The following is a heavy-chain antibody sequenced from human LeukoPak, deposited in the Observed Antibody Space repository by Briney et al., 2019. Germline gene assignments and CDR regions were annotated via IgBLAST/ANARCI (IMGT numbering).Heavy chain of an antibody. Sequence: PGGSLRLSCAASGFTFSSYTMHWIRQAPGKGLEWVSSISGSNSYIFYADSVKGRFTVSRDNAKDTLYLQMNSLRAEDTAVYYCARALTTLTYEGYWGQGTLVTVSS. V-gene: IGHV3-21*01. CDR3: ARALTTLTYEGY. D-gene: IGHD1-1*01. CDR2: ISGSNSYI. J-gene: IGHJ4*02. CDR1: GFTFSSYT.